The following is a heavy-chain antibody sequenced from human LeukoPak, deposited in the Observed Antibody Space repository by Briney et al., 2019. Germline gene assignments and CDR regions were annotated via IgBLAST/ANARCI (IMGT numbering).Heavy chain of an antibody. CDR3: AIMHGYYDGSGYWVQ. J-gene: IGHJ1*01. Sequence: GGSLRLSCAASGFTFGSYGMSWVRQAPGKGLEWVSFITPNADSTSYADSVEGRFTIARDNPRNTLYMQMNSLRDEDTAVYYCAIMHGYYDGSGYWVQWGQGTLVTVSS. CDR2: ITPNADST. CDR1: GFTFGSYG. V-gene: IGHV3-23*01. D-gene: IGHD3-22*01.